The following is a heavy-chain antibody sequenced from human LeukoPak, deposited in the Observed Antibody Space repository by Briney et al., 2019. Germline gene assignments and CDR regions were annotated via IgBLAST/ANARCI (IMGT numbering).Heavy chain of an antibody. J-gene: IGHJ4*02. CDR3: AKDTGPLMITFGGVVISYFDY. CDR1: GFIFSNYA. D-gene: IGHD3-16*01. Sequence: WGSLRLSCAGSGFIFSNYAMSWVRQAPGKGLEWVSGIKGNGFDTYYADSVKGRFTVSRDNSKNTLSLQMNSLSAEDTAVYYCAKDTGPLMITFGGVVISYFDYWGQGALVTVSS. CDR2: IKGNGFDT. V-gene: IGHV3-23*01.